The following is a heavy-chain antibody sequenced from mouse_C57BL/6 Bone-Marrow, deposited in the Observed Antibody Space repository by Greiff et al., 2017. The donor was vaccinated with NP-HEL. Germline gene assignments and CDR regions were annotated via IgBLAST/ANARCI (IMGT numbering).Heavy chain of an antibody. J-gene: IGHJ1*03. CDR2: INPYNGGT. V-gene: IGHV1-19*01. CDR3: ARENWYFDV. Sequence: EVQLQQSGPVLVKPGASVKMSCKASGYTFTDYYMNWVKQSHGKSLEWIGVINPYNGGTSYNQKFKGKATLTVYKSSSTAYMELNSLTSEDSAVYDCARENWYFDVWGTGTTVTVSS. CDR1: GYTFTDYY.